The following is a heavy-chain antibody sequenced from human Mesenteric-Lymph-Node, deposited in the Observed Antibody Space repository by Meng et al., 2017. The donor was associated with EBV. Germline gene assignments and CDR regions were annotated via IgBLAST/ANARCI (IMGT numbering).Heavy chain of an antibody. Sequence: QVQLVQSGAEVKKPGSSVKVSCKGSGDSFNNFSISWVRQATGQGLEWMGDITPVFGIANYAKSFQGRVTISADTSTRTTYMDLSSLRSDDTAVYYCVRDLWLRIGECVWGQGTLVTVSS. CDR2: ITPVFGIA. J-gene: IGHJ4*02. D-gene: IGHD5-12*01. V-gene: IGHV1-69*17. CDR1: GDSFNNFS. CDR3: VRDLWLRIGECV.